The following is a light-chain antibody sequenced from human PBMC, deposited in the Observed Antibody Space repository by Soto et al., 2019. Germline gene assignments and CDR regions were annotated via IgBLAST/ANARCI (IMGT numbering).Light chain of an antibody. CDR2: AAS. CDR3: QQLNSYPRYT. V-gene: IGKV1-9*01. J-gene: IGKJ2*01. CDR1: QGISSY. Sequence: DIQLTQSPSFLSASVGDRVTITCRASQGISSYLAWNQQKPGKAPKLLIYAASTLQSGVPSRFGGSGSGTEFTLTISSLQPEDLATYYCQQLNSYPRYTFGQGTKLEIK.